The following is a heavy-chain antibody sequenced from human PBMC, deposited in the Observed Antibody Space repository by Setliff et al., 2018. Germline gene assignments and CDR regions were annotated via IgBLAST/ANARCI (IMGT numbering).Heavy chain of an antibody. Sequence: GASVKVSCKASGYTFSDYYMQWVRQAPGKGLEWMGRFDFDDDETIYAEKFQGRVTMTTDTSTATAYMELRGLRSDDTAVYYCARDPRGYSGFDRFRGAFNIWGQGTMVTV. CDR2: FDFDDDET. CDR1: GYTFSDYY. CDR3: ARDPRGYSGFDRFRGAFNI. D-gene: IGHD5-12*01. J-gene: IGHJ3*02. V-gene: IGHV1-69-2*01.